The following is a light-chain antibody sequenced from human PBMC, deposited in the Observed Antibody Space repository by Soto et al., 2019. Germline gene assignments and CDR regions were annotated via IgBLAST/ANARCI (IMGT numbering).Light chain of an antibody. V-gene: IGLV1-44*01. J-gene: IGLJ1*01. CDR2: GNN. Sequence: QSVLTQPPSASGTPGQRVTISCSGSSSNIGGNTVNWYQQLPGTAPKLLIYGNNQRPSGVPDRLSGSKSVTSASLAISGLQSEDEGDYYCAAWDDSLNGPVFGTGTKVTV. CDR3: AAWDDSLNGPV. CDR1: SSNIGGNT.